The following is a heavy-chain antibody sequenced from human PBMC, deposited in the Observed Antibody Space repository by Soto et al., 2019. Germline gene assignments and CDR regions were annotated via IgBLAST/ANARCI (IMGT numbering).Heavy chain of an antibody. D-gene: IGHD1-26*01. CDR2: IWYDGSNK. V-gene: IGHV3-33*01. CDR1: GFTFSSYG. CDR3: ARVIIVGATMADYYGMDV. J-gene: IGHJ6*02. Sequence: QVQLVESGGGVVQPGRSLRLSCAASGFTFSSYGMHWVRQAPGKGLEWVAVIWYDGSNKYYADSVKGRFTISRDNSKNTLYLQMNSLRAEDTAVYYCARVIIVGATMADYYGMDVWGQGTTVTVSS.